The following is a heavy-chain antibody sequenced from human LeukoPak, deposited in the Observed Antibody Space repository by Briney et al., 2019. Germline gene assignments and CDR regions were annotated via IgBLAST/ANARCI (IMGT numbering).Heavy chain of an antibody. CDR3: ARKGASNWFDP. D-gene: IGHD1-26*01. J-gene: IGHJ5*02. V-gene: IGHV4-59*12. CDR1: GASIRSYY. Sequence: SETLSLTCTVSGASIRSYYWSWIRQPPGKGLEWIGYIYYSGSTDYNPSLKSRVTISIDTSKSQVSLKVTSLTVADTAVYYCARKGASNWFDPWGQGTLVTVSS. CDR2: IYYSGST.